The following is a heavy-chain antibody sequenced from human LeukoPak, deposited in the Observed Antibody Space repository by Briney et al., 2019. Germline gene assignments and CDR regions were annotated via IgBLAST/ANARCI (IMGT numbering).Heavy chain of an antibody. V-gene: IGHV4-61*08. CDR2: IYYSGST. D-gene: IGHD2-15*01. J-gene: IGHJ5*02. CDR3: ARGGTDRWWPTLQNWFDP. Sequence: SETLSLTCAVSGGSISSGGYSWSWIRQPPGKGLEWIGYIYYSGSTNYNPSLKSRVTISVDTSKNQFSLKLSSVTAADTAVYYCARGGTDRWWPTLQNWFDPWGQGTLVTVSS. CDR1: GGSISSGGYS.